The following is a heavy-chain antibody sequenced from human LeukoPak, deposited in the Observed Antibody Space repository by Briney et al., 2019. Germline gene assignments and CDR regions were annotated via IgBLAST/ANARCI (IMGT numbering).Heavy chain of an antibody. CDR2: INAGNGNT. CDR1: GYTFTSYG. Sequence: ASVKVSCKASGYTFTSYGMHWVREAPGQRLEWMGWINAGNGNTKYSQKFQGRVTITRDTSASTAYMELSSLRSEDTAVYYCARVGIVVVPAAMLDYWGQGTLVTVSS. D-gene: IGHD2-2*01. V-gene: IGHV1-3*01. CDR3: ARVGIVVVPAAMLDY. J-gene: IGHJ4*02.